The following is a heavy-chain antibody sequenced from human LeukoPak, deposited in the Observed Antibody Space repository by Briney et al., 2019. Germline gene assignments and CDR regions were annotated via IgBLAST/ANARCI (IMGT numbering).Heavy chain of an antibody. V-gene: IGHV3-48*01. Sequence: GGSLRLSCAASGFMFDTYIMTWVRQAPGKGLERISYINSINAVYYTDSVQGRFNISRDNAKNSLYLQMNSLRVEDTAMYYCARVSARGYDYWGRGTLVTVSS. J-gene: IGHJ4*02. CDR1: GFMFDTYI. CDR3: ARVSARGYDY. CDR2: INSINAV. D-gene: IGHD5-18*01.